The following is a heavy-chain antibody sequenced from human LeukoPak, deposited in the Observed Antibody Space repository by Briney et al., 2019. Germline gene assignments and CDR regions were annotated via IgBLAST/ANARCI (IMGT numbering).Heavy chain of an antibody. D-gene: IGHD6-19*01. CDR2: ISGSGGST. CDR1: GGSFSGYY. Sequence: ETLSLTCAVYGGSFSGYYWSWVRQAPGKGLEWVSAISGSGGSTYYADSVKGRFTISRDNSKNTLYLQMNSLRAEDTAVYYCAKEGSGWYSFIDYWGQGTLVTVSS. V-gene: IGHV3-23*01. J-gene: IGHJ4*02. CDR3: AKEGSGWYSFIDY.